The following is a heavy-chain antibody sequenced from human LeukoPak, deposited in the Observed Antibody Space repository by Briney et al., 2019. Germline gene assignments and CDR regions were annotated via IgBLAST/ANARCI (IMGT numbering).Heavy chain of an antibody. D-gene: IGHD2-2*02. CDR2: IWYDGSNK. CDR1: GFTFSSYG. V-gene: IGHV3-33*06. J-gene: IGHJ6*03. Sequence: GRSLGLSCAASGFTFSSYGMHWVRQAPGKGLEWVAVIWYDGSNKYYADSVKGRFTISRDNSKNTLYLQMNSLRAEDTAVYYCAKEDGYCSSTSCYIHYYYYMDVWGKGTTVTVSS. CDR3: AKEDGYCSSTSCYIHYYYYMDV.